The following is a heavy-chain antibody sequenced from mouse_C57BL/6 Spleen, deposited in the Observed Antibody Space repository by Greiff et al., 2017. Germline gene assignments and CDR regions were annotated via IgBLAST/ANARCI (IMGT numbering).Heavy chain of an antibody. Sequence: GGGLVQPKGSLNLSCAASGFTFHTYAMHWVRQAPGKGLEWVARRRSKSSNYATYYADSVKDRFTISRDDSQSMRYLQMNNLKTEDTAMYYCVRADDYDVAYWGQGTLVTVSA. D-gene: IGHD2-4*01. CDR3: VRADDYDVAY. CDR2: RRSKSSNYAT. J-gene: IGHJ3*01. CDR1: GFTFHTYA. V-gene: IGHV10-3*01.